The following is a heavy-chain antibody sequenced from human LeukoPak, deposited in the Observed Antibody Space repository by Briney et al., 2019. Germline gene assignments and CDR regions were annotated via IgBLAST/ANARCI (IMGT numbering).Heavy chain of an antibody. Sequence: GASVKVSCKASGYTFTSYDINWVRQATGQGLEWMGWMNPNSGNTGYAQKFQGRVTMTRNTSISTAYMELSRLRSDDTAVYYCARVPIAAAGIWYWGQGTLVTVSS. CDR1: GYTFTSYD. D-gene: IGHD6-13*01. J-gene: IGHJ4*02. V-gene: IGHV1-8*01. CDR2: MNPNSGNT. CDR3: ARVPIAAAGIWY.